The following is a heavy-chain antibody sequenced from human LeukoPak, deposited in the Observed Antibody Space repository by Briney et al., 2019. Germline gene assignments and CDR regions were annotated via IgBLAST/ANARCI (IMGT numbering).Heavy chain of an antibody. J-gene: IGHJ5*02. V-gene: IGHV4-39*07. Sequence: SETLSLTCTVSGGSISSSDYYWGWIRQPPGKGLEWIGNIYYTGSTSYNSSLESRVTISVDTSKNQFSLQLSSVTAADMAVYYCARENYCTNGVCWAFDPWGQGTLVTVSS. D-gene: IGHD2-8*01. CDR3: ARENYCTNGVCWAFDP. CDR2: IYYTGST. CDR1: GGSISSSDYY.